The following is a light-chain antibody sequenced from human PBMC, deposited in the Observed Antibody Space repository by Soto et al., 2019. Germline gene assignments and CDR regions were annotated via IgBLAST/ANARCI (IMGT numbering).Light chain of an antibody. CDR2: GNS. Sequence: QSVLTQPPSASGAPGQRVTLSCIGGSSNVGFNAVNWYQQLPGAAPKLLIHGNSQRPSGVPDRFSGSKSGTSTSLAIFGLRAEDEAHYYCAAWDDSLRGVVFGGGTKVTVL. CDR1: SSNVGFNA. J-gene: IGLJ3*02. CDR3: AAWDDSLRGVV. V-gene: IGLV1-47*02.